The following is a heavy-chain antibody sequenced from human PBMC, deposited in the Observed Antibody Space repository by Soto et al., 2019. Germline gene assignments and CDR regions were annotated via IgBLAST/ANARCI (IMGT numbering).Heavy chain of an antibody. J-gene: IGHJ3*01. D-gene: IGHD4-17*01. CDR2: IYYSGST. CDR1: GGSISSGDYY. Sequence: PSETLYLTCTVSGGSISSGDYYWSWIRQPPGKGLEWIGYIYYSGSTYYNPSLKSRVTISVDTSKNQFSLKLSSVTAADTAVYYCARDADYGGNSWAFDFWGQGTMVTVSS. V-gene: IGHV4-30-4*01. CDR3: ARDADYGGNSWAFDF.